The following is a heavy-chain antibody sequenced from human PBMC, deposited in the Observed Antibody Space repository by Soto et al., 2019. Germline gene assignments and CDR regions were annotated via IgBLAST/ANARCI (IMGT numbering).Heavy chain of an antibody. CDR3: ARLSSGSYPYYFDY. D-gene: IGHD1-26*01. V-gene: IGHV4-39*01. CDR1: GGSISSSSYY. J-gene: IGHJ4*02. Sequence: SETPSLTCTVPGGSISSSSYYWGWIRQPPGKGLEWIGSIYYSGSTYYNPSLKSRVTISVDTSKNQFSLKLSSVTAADTAVYYCARLSSGSYPYYFDYWGQGTLVTVSS. CDR2: IYYSGST.